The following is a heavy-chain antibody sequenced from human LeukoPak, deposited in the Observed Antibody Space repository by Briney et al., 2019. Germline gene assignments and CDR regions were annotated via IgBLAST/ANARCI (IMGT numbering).Heavy chain of an antibody. CDR2: IRYDGSSA. V-gene: IGHV3-74*01. Sequence: GGSLRLSCVVSGFTFSSYWMHWVRQAPGEGLVWASRIRYDGSSAAYADSVKGRLTTSRDNAKNTLYLQMNSLSAEDTAVYYCVRGTMNAIDQLDYWGQGTLVTVSS. CDR1: GFTFSSYW. J-gene: IGHJ4*02. CDR3: VRGTMNAIDQLDY. D-gene: IGHD1-1*01.